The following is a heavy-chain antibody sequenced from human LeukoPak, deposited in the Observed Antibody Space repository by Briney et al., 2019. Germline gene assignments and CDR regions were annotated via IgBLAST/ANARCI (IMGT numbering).Heavy chain of an antibody. J-gene: IGHJ4*02. V-gene: IGHV4-30-4*07. D-gene: IGHD3-10*01. CDR2: TYYSGST. CDR3: ARERRGSGSPAFGY. Sequence: SETLSLTCAVSGGSISSGGYSWSWIRQPPGKGLEWIGYTYYSGSTYYNPSLKSRVTISVDTSKNQFSLKLSSVTAADTAVYYCARERRGSGSPAFGYWGQGTLVTVSS. CDR1: GGSISSGGYS.